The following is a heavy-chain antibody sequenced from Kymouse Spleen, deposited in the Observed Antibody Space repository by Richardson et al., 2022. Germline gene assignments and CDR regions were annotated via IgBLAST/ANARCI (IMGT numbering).Heavy chain of an antibody. D-gene: IGHD3-22*01. CDR2: IWYDGSNK. V-gene: IGHV3-33*01. J-gene: IGHJ5*02. CDR3: ARDAYYDSSGGFDP. CDR1: GFTFSSYG. Sequence: QVQLVESGGGVVQPGRSLRLSCAASGFTFSSYGMHWVRQAPGKGLEWVAVIWYDGSNKYYADSVKGRFTISRDNSKNTLYLQMNSLRAEDTAVYYCARDAYYDSSGGFDPWGQGTLVTVSS.